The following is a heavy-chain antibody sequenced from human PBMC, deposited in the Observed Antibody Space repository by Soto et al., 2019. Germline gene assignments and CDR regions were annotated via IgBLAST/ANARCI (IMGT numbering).Heavy chain of an antibody. CDR1: GGSISSSSYY. Sequence: SETLSLTCTVSGGSISSSSYYWGWIRQPPGKGLEWIGSIYYSGSTYYNPSLKSRVTISVDTSKNQFSLKLSSVTAADTAVYYCARERAVAGNDYFDYWGQGILVTVSS. CDR2: IYYSGST. V-gene: IGHV4-39*07. J-gene: IGHJ4*02. D-gene: IGHD6-19*01. CDR3: ARERAVAGNDYFDY.